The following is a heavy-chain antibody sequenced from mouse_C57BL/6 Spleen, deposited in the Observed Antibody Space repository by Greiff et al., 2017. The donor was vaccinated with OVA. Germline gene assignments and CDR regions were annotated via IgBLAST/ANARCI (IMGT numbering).Heavy chain of an antibody. Sequence: EVQRVESGGGLVQPKGSLKLSCAASGFSFNTYAMNWARQAPGKGLEWVARIRSKSNNYATYYADSVKDRFTISRDDSESMLYLQMNNLKTEDTAMYYCVRLGYAMDYWGQGTSVTVSS. CDR3: VRLGYAMDY. CDR2: IRSKSNNYAT. V-gene: IGHV10-1*01. CDR1: GFSFNTYA. J-gene: IGHJ4*01.